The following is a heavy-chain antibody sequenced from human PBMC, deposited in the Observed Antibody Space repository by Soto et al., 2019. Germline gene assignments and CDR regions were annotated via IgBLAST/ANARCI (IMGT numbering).Heavy chain of an antibody. CDR1: CGSISSGHYY. CDR2: IYYTGST. Sequence: PSGTLSLTCPVSCGSISSGHYYWSLIRQPPGKGLEWIGYIYYTGSTYYVPSLKSRVTISADTSQNQFSLKLSSVTAADTAGYYWARQPWATDGAVFDYWGQGALVTVSS. D-gene: IGHD4-17*01. V-gene: IGHV4-30-4*01. J-gene: IGHJ4*02. CDR3: ARQPWATDGAVFDY.